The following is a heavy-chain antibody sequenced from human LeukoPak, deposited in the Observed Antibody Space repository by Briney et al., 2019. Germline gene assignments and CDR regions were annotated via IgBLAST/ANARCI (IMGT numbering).Heavy chain of an antibody. CDR2: ISGGGGST. CDR3: ASGYGSGSGT. J-gene: IGHJ5*02. CDR1: GFTFSSYA. D-gene: IGHD3-10*01. Sequence: GGSLRLSCAASGFTFSSYAMSWVRQAPGKGLEWVSAISGGGGSTYYADSVKGRFTISRDNSKNTLYLQMNSLRAEDTAVYYCASGYGSGSGTWGQGTLVTVSS. V-gene: IGHV3-23*01.